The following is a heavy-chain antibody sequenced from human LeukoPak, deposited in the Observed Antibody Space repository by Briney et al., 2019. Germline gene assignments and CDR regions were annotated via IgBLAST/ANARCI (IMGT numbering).Heavy chain of an antibody. CDR2: IKQDGSEK. CDR1: GFTFSSYW. Sequence: PGGSLRLSCAASGFTFSSYWMSWVRQAPGKGLEWVANIKQDGSEKYYVDSVKGRFTISRDNAKNSLYLQMNSLRAEDTAVYYCARDHLGYVVEMSFFDYWGQGTLVTVSS. V-gene: IGHV3-7*01. J-gene: IGHJ4*02. CDR3: ARDHLGYVVEMSFFDY. D-gene: IGHD5-24*01.